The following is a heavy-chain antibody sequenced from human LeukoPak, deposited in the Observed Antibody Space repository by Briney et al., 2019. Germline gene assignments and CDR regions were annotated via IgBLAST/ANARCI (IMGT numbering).Heavy chain of an antibody. CDR3: ARDASFLPVSPVSLLVVYDY. CDR1: GYTFTSYG. J-gene: IGHJ4*02. CDR2: ISAYNGNT. V-gene: IGHV1-18*01. Sequence: GASVKVSCKASGYTFTSYGISWVRQAPGQGLEWMGWISAYNGNTNYAQKLQGRVTITTDTSTSTAYMELRSLRSDDTAVYYCARDASFLPVSPVSLLVVYDYWGQGTLVTVSS. D-gene: IGHD2-8*02.